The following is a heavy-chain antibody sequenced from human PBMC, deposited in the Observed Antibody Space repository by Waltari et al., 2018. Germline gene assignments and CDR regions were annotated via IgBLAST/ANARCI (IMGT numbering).Heavy chain of an antibody. CDR1: GGSISGNNSY. J-gene: IGHJ4*02. CDR2: IYYSGST. Sequence: QLQLQESGPRLVTPSETLSLTCTVSGGSISGNNSYWTWIRQPPGKGLEWIGSIYYSGSTYYFPSLKSRVTISVDTSKNQFSLKLSSVTAADTAVYYCARRGPQKEFDYWGLGTLVTVSS. CDR3: ARRGPQKEFDY. V-gene: IGHV4-39*07.